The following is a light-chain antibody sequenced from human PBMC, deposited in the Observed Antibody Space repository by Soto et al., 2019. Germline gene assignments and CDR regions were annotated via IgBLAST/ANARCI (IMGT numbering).Light chain of an antibody. CDR3: AAWDDSLSARWV. Sequence: QLVLTQPPSASGTPGQRVTISCSGSSSNIGSNYVYWYQQLPGTAPKLLIYRNNQRPSGVPDRFSGSKSGTSASLAISGLRSEDEADYYCAAWDDSLSARWVFGGGTKVTVL. CDR1: SSNIGSNY. J-gene: IGLJ3*02. CDR2: RNN. V-gene: IGLV1-47*01.